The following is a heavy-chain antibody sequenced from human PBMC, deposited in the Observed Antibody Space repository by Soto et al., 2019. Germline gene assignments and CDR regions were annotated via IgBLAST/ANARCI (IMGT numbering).Heavy chain of an antibody. Sequence: SSETLSLTCTVSGGSISSGDYYWSWIRQPPGKGLEWIGYIYYSGSTYYNPSLKSRVTISVDTSKNQFSLKLSSVTAADTAVYYCARDFFSGSYYYWGQGTLVTVSS. CDR1: GGSISSGDYY. V-gene: IGHV4-30-4*01. CDR2: IYYSGST. CDR3: ARDFFSGSYYY. D-gene: IGHD3-10*01. J-gene: IGHJ4*02.